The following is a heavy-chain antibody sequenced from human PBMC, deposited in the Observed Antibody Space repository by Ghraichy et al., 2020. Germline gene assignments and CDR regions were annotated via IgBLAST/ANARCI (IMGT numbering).Heavy chain of an antibody. D-gene: IGHD6-19*01. CDR1: GFTFSDYY. V-gene: IGHV3-11*01. Sequence: GESLNISCAASGFTFSDYYMTYIRQAPGKGLEWLSYIDSRGTVIHYADPVKGRFNISRDNGKNSVSLQMNSLRVEDTAVYYCARVFGGSGWYGGWYFDLWGRGTLVTVSS. CDR3: ARVFGGSGWYGGWYFDL. CDR2: IDSRGTVI. J-gene: IGHJ2*01.